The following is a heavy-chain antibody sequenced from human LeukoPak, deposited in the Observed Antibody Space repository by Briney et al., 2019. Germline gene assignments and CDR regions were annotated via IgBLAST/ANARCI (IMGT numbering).Heavy chain of an antibody. Sequence: PGGSLRLSCSASGFNFNYFAMSWIRQAPGKRLEWVSTIGDSGSGGSYADSVRDRFTISRDNSKNIVYLQMHSLRVDDSAVYYCSRIKYGGNSGYHFDYWGQGTLVTVSS. J-gene: IGHJ4*02. CDR3: SRIKYGGNSGYHFDY. CDR2: IGDSGSGG. CDR1: GFNFNYFA. V-gene: IGHV3-23*01. D-gene: IGHD4-23*01.